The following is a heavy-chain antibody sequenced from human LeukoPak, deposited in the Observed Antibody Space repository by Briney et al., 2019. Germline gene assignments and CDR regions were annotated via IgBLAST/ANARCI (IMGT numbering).Heavy chain of an antibody. D-gene: IGHD6-19*01. V-gene: IGHV3-7*01. CDR2: IKQDGSEK. J-gene: IGHJ4*02. Sequence: GGSLRLSCAASGFTLSSYWMSWVRQAPGKGLEWVANIKQDGSEKYYVDSVKGRFTISRDNAKNSLYLQMNSLRAEDTAVYYCASSGWYGGGRVDYWGQGTRVTVSS. CDR1: GFTLSSYW. CDR3: ASSGWYGGGRVDY.